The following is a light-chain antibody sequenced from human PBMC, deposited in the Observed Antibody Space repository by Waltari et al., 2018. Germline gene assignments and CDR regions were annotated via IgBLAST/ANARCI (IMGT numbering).Light chain of an antibody. CDR2: TNG. J-gene: IGLJ1*01. V-gene: IGLV1-40*01. CDR1: SSNIGAGYD. CDR3: QSYDSSLSGYV. Sequence: QSVLTQPPSVSGTPGQRVTISCTGSSSNIGAGYDVHWYQQLPGTAPKLLIYTNGNRPSGVPDRCSGSKSGTSASLAMSGLQAEDEAHYYCQSYDSSLSGYVFGTGTKVTVL.